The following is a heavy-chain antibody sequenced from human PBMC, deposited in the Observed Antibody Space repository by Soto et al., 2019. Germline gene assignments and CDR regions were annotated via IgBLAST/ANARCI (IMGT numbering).Heavy chain of an antibody. D-gene: IGHD1-1*01. V-gene: IGHV1-2*04. J-gene: IGHJ4*02. CDR2: INPDSGST. CDR1: GYTFTGHY. Sequence: QEQLVQSGPEVKKPGASVKVSCTASGYTFTGHYIHWVRQAPGQGLEWVGWINPDSGSTNSAQRFHGWVTMTRDTSINTAYLEVKSLKSDDAAVYYCARAPHPGAGPGHPGTFWGQGTLVT. CDR3: ARAPHPGAGPGHPGTF.